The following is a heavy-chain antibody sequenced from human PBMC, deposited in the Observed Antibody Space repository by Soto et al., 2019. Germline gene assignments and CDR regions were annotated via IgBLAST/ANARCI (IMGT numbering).Heavy chain of an antibody. J-gene: IGHJ4*01. CDR3: TSLNCIVRPNKYN. CDR1: GFTFSGSA. Sequence: PGGSLRLSCAASGFTFSGSAMHWVRQASGKGLEWVGRIRSKPKNYATAYAASVKGRFTISRDDSKNTAYLQMNSLKIEDTAVYYCTSLNCIVRPNKYNRAQRTLVTVSS. CDR2: IRSKPKNYAT. V-gene: IGHV3-73*01. D-gene: IGHD1-26*01.